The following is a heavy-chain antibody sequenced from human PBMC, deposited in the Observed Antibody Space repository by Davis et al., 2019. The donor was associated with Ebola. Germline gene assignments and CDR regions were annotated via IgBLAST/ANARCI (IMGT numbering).Heavy chain of an antibody. CDR3: ARNTAPSY. D-gene: IGHD1/OR15-1a*01. CDR1: GFTFSYYS. CDR2: ISYDGSNK. Sequence: GESLKISCAASGFTFSYYSMSWVRQAPGKGLEWVAVISYDGSNKYYADSVKGRFTISRDNSKNTLYLQMNSLRAEDTAVYYCARNTAPSYWGQGTLVTVSS. J-gene: IGHJ4*02. V-gene: IGHV3-30*03.